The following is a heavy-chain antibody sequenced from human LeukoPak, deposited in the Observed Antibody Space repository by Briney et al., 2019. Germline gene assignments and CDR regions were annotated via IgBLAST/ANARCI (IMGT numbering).Heavy chain of an antibody. Sequence: GGSLRLSCAASGFTVSSSNYMNWVRQAPGKGLEWVSGIYTGGTTYYTDSVKGRFTISRDNSKNTLYLQMNSLRDEDTAVYYCATDVSYWHFDYWGQGTLVTVSS. D-gene: IGHD1-26*01. CDR2: IYTGGTT. J-gene: IGHJ4*02. CDR3: ATDVSYWHFDY. CDR1: GFTVSSSNY. V-gene: IGHV3-53*01.